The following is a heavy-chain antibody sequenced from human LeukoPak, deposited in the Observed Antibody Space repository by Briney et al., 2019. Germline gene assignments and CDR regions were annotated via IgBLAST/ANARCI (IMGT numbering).Heavy chain of an antibody. D-gene: IGHD6-19*01. CDR2: IYTSGST. J-gene: IGHJ4*02. CDR1: GDSISSYY. V-gene: IGHV4-4*07. Sequence: SETLSLTCTVSGDSISSYYWSWIRQPAGKGLEWIGRIYTSGSTNYNPSLKSRVTMSVDTSKNQFSLKLSSVTAADTAVYYCARERIAVAGTGFYFDYWGQGTLVTVSS. CDR3: ARERIAVAGTGFYFDY.